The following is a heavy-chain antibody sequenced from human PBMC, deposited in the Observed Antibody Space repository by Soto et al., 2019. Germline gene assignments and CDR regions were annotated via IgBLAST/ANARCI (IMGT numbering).Heavy chain of an antibody. Sequence: QVQLVESGGGVVQPGRSLRLSCAASGFTFSSYAMHWVRQAPGKGLEWVAVISYDGSNKYYADSVKGRFTISRDNSKNTLYLQMNSLRAEDTAVYYCARASGWHDFWSGYYGYWGQGTLVTVSS. CDR3: ARASGWHDFWSGYYGY. V-gene: IGHV3-30-3*01. D-gene: IGHD3-3*01. J-gene: IGHJ4*02. CDR2: ISYDGSNK. CDR1: GFTFSSYA.